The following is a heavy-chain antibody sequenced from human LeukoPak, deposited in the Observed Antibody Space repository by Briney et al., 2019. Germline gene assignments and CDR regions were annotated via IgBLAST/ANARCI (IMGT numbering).Heavy chain of an antibody. CDR3: ARGLSYYGSGSYYYYYYGMDV. Sequence: GASVKVSCKASGYTFTSYDIKWVRQATGQGLEWMGWMNPNSGNTGYAQKFQGRVTMTGNTSISTAYMELSSLRSEDTAVYYCARGLSYYGSGSYYYYYYGMDVWGQGTTVTVSS. CDR1: GYTFTSYD. V-gene: IGHV1-8*01. D-gene: IGHD3-10*01. CDR2: MNPNSGNT. J-gene: IGHJ6*02.